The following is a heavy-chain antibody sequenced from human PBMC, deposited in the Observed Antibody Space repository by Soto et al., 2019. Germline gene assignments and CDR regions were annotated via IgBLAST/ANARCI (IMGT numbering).Heavy chain of an antibody. D-gene: IGHD2-21*02. J-gene: IGHJ4*02. V-gene: IGHV3-21*01. CDR3: ASATVVTATFDF. Sequence: ESGGGLVKPGGSLTLSCAASGFAFRSDNMNWVRQAPGKGLEWVESISSGSSNIYYADSVKGRFTISRDNAKNSLYLQMDSLRAEDSAVYYCASATVVTATFDFWGQGTLVTVPS. CDR1: GFAFRSDN. CDR2: ISSGSSNI.